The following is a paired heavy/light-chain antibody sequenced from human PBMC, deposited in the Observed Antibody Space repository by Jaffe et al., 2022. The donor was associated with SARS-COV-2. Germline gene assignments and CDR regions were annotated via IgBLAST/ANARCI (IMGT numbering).Heavy chain of an antibody. D-gene: IGHD3-10*01. CDR1: GGTFSSYT. Sequence: QVQLVQSGAEVKKPGSSVKVSCKASGGTFSSYTISWVRQAPGQGLEWMGRIIPILGIANYAQKFQGRVTITADKSTSTAYMELSSLRSEDTAVYYCASWISVRGVIRDDFDYWGQGTLVTVSS. V-gene: IGHV1-69*02. CDR2: IIPILGIA. J-gene: IGHJ4*02. CDR3: ASWISVRGVIRDDFDY.
Light chain of an antibody. V-gene: IGLV1-47*01. Sequence: QSVLTQPPSASGTPGQRVTISCSGSSSNIGSNYVYWYQQLPGTAPKLLIYRNNQRPSGVPDRFSGSKSGTSASLAISGLRSEDEADYYCAAWDDSLSGPWVFGGGTKLTVL. CDR2: RNN. CDR1: SSNIGSNY. J-gene: IGLJ3*02. CDR3: AAWDDSLSGPWV.